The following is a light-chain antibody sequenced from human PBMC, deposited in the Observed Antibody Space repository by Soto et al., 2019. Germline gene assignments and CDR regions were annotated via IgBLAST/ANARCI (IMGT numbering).Light chain of an antibody. J-gene: IGKJ2*01. Sequence: EIVLTQSPGTLSLSPGERATRSCRASQSVASTCLIWYQQKPSQAPRPLIYDVSNRATGIPDRFTGSGSGTDFTLTISRLEPEDFAVSYCQQYGISPFTFGPGTKLEIK. CDR3: QQYGISPFT. V-gene: IGKV3-20*01. CDR1: QSVASTC. CDR2: DVS.